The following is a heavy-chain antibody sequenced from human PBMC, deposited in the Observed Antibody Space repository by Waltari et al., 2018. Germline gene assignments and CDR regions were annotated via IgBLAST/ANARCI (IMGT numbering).Heavy chain of an antibody. V-gene: IGHV5-51*01. D-gene: IGHD3-22*01. CDR2: IYPGDSDT. J-gene: IGHJ4*02. CDR1: GYSFTSYW. CDR3: ARLPYDSSGYSRQLFDY. Sequence: EVQLVQSGAEVKKPGESRKISCKGSGYSFTSYWNGWVGRSPGKGLEWMGIIYPGDSDTRYSPSFQGQVTISADKSISTAYLQWSSLKASDTAMYYCARLPYDSSGYSRQLFDYWGQGTLVTVSS.